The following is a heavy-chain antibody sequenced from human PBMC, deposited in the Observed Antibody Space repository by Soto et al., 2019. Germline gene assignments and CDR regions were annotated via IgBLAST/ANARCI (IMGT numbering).Heavy chain of an antibody. J-gene: IGHJ5*02. Sequence: LRVSCAASGFTFSTYSMNWVRQAPGKGLEWVSYISYTSSTIYYADSVKGRFTISRDNAKNSLFLQMHSLRDEDTAVYYCARDNGLAGSFDPWGQGTLVTVSS. CDR2: ISYTSSTI. D-gene: IGHD2-21*01. V-gene: IGHV3-48*02. CDR3: ARDNGLAGSFDP. CDR1: GFTFSTYS.